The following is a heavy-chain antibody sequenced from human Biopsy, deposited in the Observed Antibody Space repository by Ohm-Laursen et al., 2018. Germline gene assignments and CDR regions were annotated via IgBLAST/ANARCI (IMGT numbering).Heavy chain of an antibody. CDR2: IYYSGTT. CDR1: RDSISNYY. Sequence: SDTLSLTCTVSRDSISNYYWTWIRQPPGKGLEWIASIYYSGTTNKNPSLKSRVTISVDTSKRQFYLELSSVTAVDTAIYYCARVRGGFLEWFDYWGQGTLITVSS. CDR3: ARVRGGFLEWFDY. J-gene: IGHJ5*01. V-gene: IGHV4-59*07. D-gene: IGHD3-3*01.